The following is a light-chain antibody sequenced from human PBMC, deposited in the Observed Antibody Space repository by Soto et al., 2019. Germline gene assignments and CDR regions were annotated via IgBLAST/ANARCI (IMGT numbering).Light chain of an antibody. Sequence: QSVLTQPPSVSGAPGQRVTISCTGSSSNIGAGYDVHWYQQLPGTVPKLLIYGNSNRPSGVPDRFSGSKSGNSASLAITGLQAEDEADYYCQSYDSSLSGVLGGGTKLTVL. CDR2: GNS. J-gene: IGLJ3*02. CDR1: SSNIGAGYD. CDR3: QSYDSSLSGV. V-gene: IGLV1-40*01.